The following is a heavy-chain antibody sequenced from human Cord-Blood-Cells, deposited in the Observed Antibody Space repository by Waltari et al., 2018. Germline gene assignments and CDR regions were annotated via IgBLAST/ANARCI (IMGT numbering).Heavy chain of an antibody. V-gene: IGHV3-74*01. J-gene: IGHJ4*02. CDR3: ARGNWDSHDY. CDR2: IKSEGSST. D-gene: IGHD1-1*01. CDR1: GFTFSSYW. Sequence: EVQLVESGGGLVQPGGSLRLSCAASGFTFSSYWMHWVRQAPGKGLVWVSRIKSEGSSTSYADSVKGRFTISRDNAKNTLYLQMNSLRAEDTAVYYWARGNWDSHDYWGQGTLVTVSS.